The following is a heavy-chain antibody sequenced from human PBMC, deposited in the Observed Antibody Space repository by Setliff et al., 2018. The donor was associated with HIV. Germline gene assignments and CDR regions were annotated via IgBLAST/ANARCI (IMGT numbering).Heavy chain of an antibody. D-gene: IGHD3-22*01. CDR1: GGTFSSYA. CDR2: IIPILGIA. CDR3: AREVYDSSGYYFDY. V-gene: IGHV1-69*10. Sequence: ASVKVSCKASGGTFSSYAISWVRQAPGQGLEWMGGIIPILGIANYAQKFQGRVTITADKSTSTAYMELSSLRSEDTAVYYCAREVYDSSGYYFDYWGQGTQVTVSS. J-gene: IGHJ4*02.